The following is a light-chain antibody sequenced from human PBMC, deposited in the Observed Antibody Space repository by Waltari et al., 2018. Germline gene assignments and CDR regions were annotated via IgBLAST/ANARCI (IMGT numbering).Light chain of an antibody. CDR1: QNVSSA. V-gene: IGKV3-11*01. CDR2: DAS. J-gene: IGKJ2*01. CDR3: QQRTNWH. Sequence: EIVLTQSPATLSLSPGERATHPCRASQNVSSALACYQQKPGQAPRLLIYDASNRATGIPARFSGSGSGTDFTLTISSLEPEDFVVYFCQQRTNWHFGQGTKLEIK.